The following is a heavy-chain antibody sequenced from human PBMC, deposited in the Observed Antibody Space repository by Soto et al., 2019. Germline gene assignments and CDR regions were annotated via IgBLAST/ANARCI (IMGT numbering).Heavy chain of an antibody. CDR2: IYYSGST. CDR1: GGSISSYY. Sequence: PSETLSLTCTVSGGSISSYYWSWIRQPPGKGLEWIGYIYYSGSTNYNPSLKSRVTISVGTSKNQFSLKLSSVTAADTAVYYCARLNDSSGYRILGYFDYWGQGTLVTVSS. V-gene: IGHV4-59*01. D-gene: IGHD3-22*01. J-gene: IGHJ4*02. CDR3: ARLNDSSGYRILGYFDY.